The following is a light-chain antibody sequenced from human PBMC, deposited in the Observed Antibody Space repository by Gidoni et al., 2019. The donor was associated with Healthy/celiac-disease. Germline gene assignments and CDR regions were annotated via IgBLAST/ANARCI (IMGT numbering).Light chain of an antibody. CDR2: GKH. CDR3: NSRDSSGNHKVV. V-gene: IGLV3-19*01. J-gene: IGLJ2*01. Sequence: SSELTQDPAVSVALGQTVRITCQGDSLRSYYASWYQQKPGQAPVLVIYGKHNRPSGIPARFSGSSAGNTASLTITGAQAEDEADYYCNSRDSSGNHKVVFGGGTKLTVL. CDR1: SLRSYY.